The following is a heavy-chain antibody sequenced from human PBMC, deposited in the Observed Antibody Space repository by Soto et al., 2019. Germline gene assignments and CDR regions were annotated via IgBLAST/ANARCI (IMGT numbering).Heavy chain of an antibody. Sequence: ALVKVSCKASGYTFTSYDINWVRQATGQGLEWMGWMNPNSGNTGYAQKFQGRVTMTRNTSISTAYMELSSLRSEDTAVYYCARGLTGGNFYPVDIWGQGTMVTVSS. J-gene: IGHJ3*02. V-gene: IGHV1-8*01. CDR3: ARGLTGGNFYPVDI. CDR2: MNPNSGNT. D-gene: IGHD7-27*01. CDR1: GYTFTSYD.